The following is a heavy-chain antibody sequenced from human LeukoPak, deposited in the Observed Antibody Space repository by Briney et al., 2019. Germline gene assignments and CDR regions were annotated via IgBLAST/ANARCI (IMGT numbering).Heavy chain of an antibody. D-gene: IGHD6-19*01. V-gene: IGHV6-1*01. CDR2: TYYTSKWYT. J-gene: IGHJ5*02. CDR1: GDSISSTSAS. Sequence: SQTLPVPCAISGDSISSTSASWSWIRQSPSRGLEWLGRTYYTSKWYTDYAVSVKSRISINADTSKNKFFLQLNSVTPEDTAIYFCGRDRSRRSASGWSWFDPWGQGTLVNVSS. CDR3: GRDRSRRSASGWSWFDP.